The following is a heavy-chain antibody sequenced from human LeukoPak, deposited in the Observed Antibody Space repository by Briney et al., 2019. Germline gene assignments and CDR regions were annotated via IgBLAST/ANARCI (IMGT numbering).Heavy chain of an antibody. D-gene: IGHD6-6*01. Sequence: SVKVSCKASGGTFSSHAISWVRQAPGQGLEWMGGIIPIFGTANYAQKFQGRVTITADESTSTAYMELSSLRSEDTAVYYCARLSSIAARGEWFDPWGQGTLATVSS. CDR3: ARLSSIAARGEWFDP. V-gene: IGHV1-69*13. J-gene: IGHJ5*02. CDR2: IIPIFGTA. CDR1: GGTFSSHA.